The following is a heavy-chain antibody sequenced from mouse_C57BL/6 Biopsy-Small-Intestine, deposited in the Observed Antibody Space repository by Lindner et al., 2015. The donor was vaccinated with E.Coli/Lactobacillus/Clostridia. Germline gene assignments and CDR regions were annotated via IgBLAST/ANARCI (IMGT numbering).Heavy chain of an antibody. D-gene: IGHD1-1*02. CDR2: ISSGSSTI. CDR3: ARPGGYYAMDY. J-gene: IGHJ4*01. CDR1: GFTFSSYA. Sequence: VQLQESGEGLVKPGGSLKLSCAASGFTFSSYAMSWVRQTPEKGLEWVAYISSGSSTIYYADTVKGRFTISRDNAKNTLFLQMTSLRSEDTAMYYCARPGGYYAMDYWGQGTSVTVSS. V-gene: IGHV5-17*01.